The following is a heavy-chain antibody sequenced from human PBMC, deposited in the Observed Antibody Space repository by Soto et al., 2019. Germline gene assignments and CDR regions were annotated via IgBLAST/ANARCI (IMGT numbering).Heavy chain of an antibody. D-gene: IGHD6-13*01. CDR3: ARHSSSQGYGMDV. V-gene: IGHV5-51*01. J-gene: IGHJ6*02. Sequence: PWSSLNISCKGSGYSFTSYWIGWVRQMPGKGLEWMGIIYPGDSDTRYSPSFQGQVTISADKSISTAYLQWSSLKASDTAMYYCARHSSSQGYGMDVWGQGTTVTVSS. CDR2: IYPGDSDT. CDR1: GYSFTSYW.